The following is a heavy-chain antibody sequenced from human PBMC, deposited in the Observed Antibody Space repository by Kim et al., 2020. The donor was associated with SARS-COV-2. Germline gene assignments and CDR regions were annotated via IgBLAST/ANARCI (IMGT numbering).Heavy chain of an antibody. J-gene: IGHJ4*02. CDR2: ISSSSSYI. CDR3: ATPITMVRGVKRDY. V-gene: IGHV3-21*01. Sequence: GGSLRLSCAASGFTFSSYSMNWVRQAPGKGLEWVSSISSSSSYIYYADSVKGRFTISRDNAKNSLYLQMNSLRAEDTAVYYCATPITMVRGVKRDYWGQGTLVTVSS. CDR1: GFTFSSYS. D-gene: IGHD3-10*01.